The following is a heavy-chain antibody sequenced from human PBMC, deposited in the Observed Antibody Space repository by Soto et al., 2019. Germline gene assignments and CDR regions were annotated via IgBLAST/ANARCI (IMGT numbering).Heavy chain of an antibody. CDR2: IYHSGST. CDR3: ARGLLWFGAGHYYGMDV. V-gene: IGHV4-4*02. CDR1: GGSISSSNW. Sequence: QVQLQESGPGLVKPSGTLSLTCAVSGGSISSSNWWSWVRQPPGKGLEWIGEIYHSGSTNYNPSLKSRVTISVDKSKNQFSLKLSSVTSADTAVYYCARGLLWFGAGHYYGMDVWGQGTTVTVSS. D-gene: IGHD3-10*01. J-gene: IGHJ6*02.